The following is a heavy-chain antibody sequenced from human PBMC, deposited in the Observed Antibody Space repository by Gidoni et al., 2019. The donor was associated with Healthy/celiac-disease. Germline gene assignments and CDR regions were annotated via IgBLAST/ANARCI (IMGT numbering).Heavy chain of an antibody. CDR2: IYYSGST. CDR3: ARVRRYCSSTSCYWGRSGYYYYYMDV. V-gene: IGHV4-31*03. J-gene: IGHJ6*03. CDR1: GGSISSGGYY. D-gene: IGHD2-2*01. Sequence: QVQLQESGPGLVKPSQTLSLTCTVSGGSISSGGYYWSWIRQHPGKGLEWIGYIYYSGSTYYNPSLKRRVTISVDTSKNQFSLKLSSVTAADTAVYYCARVRRYCSSTSCYWGRSGYYYYYMDVWGKGTTVTVSS.